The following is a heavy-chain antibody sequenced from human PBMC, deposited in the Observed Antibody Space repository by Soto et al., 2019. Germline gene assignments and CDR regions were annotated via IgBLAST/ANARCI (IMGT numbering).Heavy chain of an antibody. CDR1: GGSMRSSSYY. CDR3: AAPKTSTYYPPRY. J-gene: IGHJ4*02. CDR2: IYNGGST. Sequence: SESVSLTCTVSGGSMRSSSYYLCWIRQPPGKGLEWIGSIYNGGSTYYNPSLKSRVTISVDTSKNQLSLKLSSVTAADTAVFYCAAPKTSTYYPPRYWGQGTLVTVSS. D-gene: IGHD3-10*01. V-gene: IGHV4-39*01.